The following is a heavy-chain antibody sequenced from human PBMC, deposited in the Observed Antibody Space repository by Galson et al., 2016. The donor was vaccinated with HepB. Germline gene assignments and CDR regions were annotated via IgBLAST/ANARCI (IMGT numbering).Heavy chain of an antibody. CDR3: VRDDSFGWYAFDI. J-gene: IGHJ3*02. CDR2: ISGSGGST. Sequence: SLRLSCAASRFTFSSFAMNWVRQASGKGLEWVSTISGSGGSTYYTDSVKGRFTISRDNSKTTLYLQMNSLRAEDTAVYYCVRDDSFGWYAFDIWGQGTVVTVSS. CDR1: RFTFSSFA. D-gene: IGHD3-9*01. V-gene: IGHV3-23*01.